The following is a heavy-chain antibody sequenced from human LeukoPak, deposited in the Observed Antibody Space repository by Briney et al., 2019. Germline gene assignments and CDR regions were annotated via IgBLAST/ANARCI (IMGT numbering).Heavy chain of an antibody. CDR3: AKDHITMIVVVMDY. D-gene: IGHD3-22*01. CDR1: GFTFSSYG. Sequence: GGSLRLSCAASGFTFSSYGTHWVRQAPGKGLEWVAVISYDGSNKYYADSVKGRFTIPRDNSKNTLYLQMNSLRAEDTAVYYCAKDHITMIVVVMDYWGQGTLVTVSS. CDR2: ISYDGSNK. V-gene: IGHV3-30*18. J-gene: IGHJ4*02.